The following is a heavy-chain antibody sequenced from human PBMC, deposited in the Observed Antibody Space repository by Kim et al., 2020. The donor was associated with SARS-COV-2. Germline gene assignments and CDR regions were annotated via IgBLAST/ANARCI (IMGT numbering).Heavy chain of an antibody. D-gene: IGHD2-15*01. J-gene: IGHJ4*01. CDR2: IWYDGSNK. V-gene: IGHV3-33*06. CDR3: AKERRKYCSGGSCHLEY. CDR1: RFTFSSYG. Sequence: GGSLRLSCAASRFTFSSYGLHWVRQAPGKGLEWVAVIWYDGSNKYHADSVKGRFTISRDNSKNTLYLQMNNLRAEDTAVYYCAKERRKYCSGGSCHLEYWGHGTLFTVSS.